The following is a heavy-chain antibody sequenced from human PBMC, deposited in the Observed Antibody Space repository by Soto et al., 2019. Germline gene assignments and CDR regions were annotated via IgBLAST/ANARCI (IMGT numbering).Heavy chain of an antibody. D-gene: IGHD5-18*01. CDR1: GFTFSSYA. J-gene: IGHJ6*02. V-gene: IGHV3-30-3*01. CDR3: ARDQRGYSYANVPYGMDV. CDR2: ISYDGSNK. Sequence: QVQLVESGGGVVQPGRSLRLSCAASGFTFSSYAMHWVRQAPGKGLEWVAVISYDGSNKYYADSVKGRFTISRDNCKNTLYLQMNSLRAEDTAVYYCARDQRGYSYANVPYGMDVWGQGTTVTVSS.